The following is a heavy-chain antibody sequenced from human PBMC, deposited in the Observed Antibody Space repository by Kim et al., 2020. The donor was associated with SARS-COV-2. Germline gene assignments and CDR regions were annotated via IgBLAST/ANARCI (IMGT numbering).Heavy chain of an antibody. Sequence: SETLSLTCTVSGGSISSGSYYWSWIRQPAGKGLEWIGRIYTSGSTNYNPSLKSRVTISVDTSKNQFSLKLSSVTAADTAVYYCARSPRYCSSTSCYADYWGQGTLLTVSS. D-gene: IGHD2-2*01. CDR3: ARSPRYCSSTSCYADY. CDR2: IYTSGST. V-gene: IGHV4-61*02. J-gene: IGHJ4*02. CDR1: GGSISSGSYY.